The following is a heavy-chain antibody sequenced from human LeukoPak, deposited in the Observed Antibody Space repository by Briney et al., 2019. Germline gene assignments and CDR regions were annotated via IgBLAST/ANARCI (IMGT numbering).Heavy chain of an antibody. CDR2: ITTSSSYI. J-gene: IGHJ6*03. CDR3: AREAYYYYYMDV. V-gene: IGHV3-21*01. Sequence: PGGSLRLSCAASGFTFSSYSMNWVRQAPGKGLEWVSSITTSSSYIYYADSVKGRFTISRDNAKNSLYLQMNSLRAEDTAVYYCAREAYYYYYMDVWGKGTTVTVSS. CDR1: GFTFSSYS.